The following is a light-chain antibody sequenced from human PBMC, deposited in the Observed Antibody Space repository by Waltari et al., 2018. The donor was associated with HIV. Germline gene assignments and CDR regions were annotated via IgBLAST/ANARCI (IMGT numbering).Light chain of an antibody. Sequence: HSALTQPASVSGSPGQSITISCSGPTSDMSSLNFVSWYQQFPGRPPKLIIFEVSSRPSGISVRFSGSKSGDTASLTISALRTEDEADYFCSAYARRGFVVFGGGTKVTVL. V-gene: IGLV2-14*01. CDR2: EVS. CDR1: TSDMSSLNF. J-gene: IGLJ3*02. CDR3: SAYARRGFVV.